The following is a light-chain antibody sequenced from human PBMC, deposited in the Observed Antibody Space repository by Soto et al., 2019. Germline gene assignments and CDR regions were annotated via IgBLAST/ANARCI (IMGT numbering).Light chain of an antibody. J-gene: IGLJ3*02. Sequence: QSVLTQPPSVSAAPGQKVTISCSGSSSNIGNNYVSWYQQLPGTAPKLLIYENNKRPSGVSNRFSGSKSGNTASLTISGLQAEDEADYYCSSYTTSSTRVFGGGTKLTVL. CDR2: ENN. CDR1: SSNIGNNY. CDR3: SSYTTSSTRV. V-gene: IGLV1-51*01.